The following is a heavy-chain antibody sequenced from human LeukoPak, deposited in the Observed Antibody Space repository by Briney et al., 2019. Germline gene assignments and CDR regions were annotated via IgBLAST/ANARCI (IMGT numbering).Heavy chain of an antibody. CDR3: ARYCGGDCYGMDV. CDR1: GFSFSSYW. CDR2: IKPDGSEK. D-gene: IGHD2-21*01. Sequence: GGSLRLSCAASGFSFSSYWLSWVRQAPGKGLEWVANIKPDGSEKHYVDSVKGRFTISRDNAKNSLYLQMHSLRPWDTAVYYCARYCGGDCYGMDVWGQGTTVTVSS. J-gene: IGHJ6*02. V-gene: IGHV3-7*01.